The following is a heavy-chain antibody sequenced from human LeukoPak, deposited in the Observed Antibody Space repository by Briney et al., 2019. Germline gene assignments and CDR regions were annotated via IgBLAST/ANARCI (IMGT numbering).Heavy chain of an antibody. V-gene: IGHV3-30*02. J-gene: IGHJ6*03. CDR1: RFTFSNFG. Sequence: GGSLRLSCAAPRFTFSNFGMHWVGQAPGKGLKWVAFIRYDGSNKYYTDSVKGRFTVSRDNSKNTLYLQMNSLRAEDTSVYYCAKDRTAAAGTGNFYYYMDAWGKGTTVTVSS. D-gene: IGHD6-13*01. CDR3: AKDRTAAAGTGNFYYYMDA. CDR2: IRYDGSNK.